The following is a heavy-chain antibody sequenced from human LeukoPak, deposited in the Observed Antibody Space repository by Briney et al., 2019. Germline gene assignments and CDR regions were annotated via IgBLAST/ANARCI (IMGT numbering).Heavy chain of an antibody. V-gene: IGHV7-4-1*02. Sequence: GASVKVSCKPSGYTFTTYAISWVRQAPGQGLEWMGWIDTNTGNPTYAQGFFTGRYVFSLDTSVNTASLQITGLKADDTAVYYCGRDPKLGIRGYTYGYIDFWGQGTLVTVAS. CDR1: GYTFTTYA. CDR3: GRDPKLGIRGYTYGYIDF. CDR2: IDTNTGNP. J-gene: IGHJ4*02. D-gene: IGHD5-18*01.